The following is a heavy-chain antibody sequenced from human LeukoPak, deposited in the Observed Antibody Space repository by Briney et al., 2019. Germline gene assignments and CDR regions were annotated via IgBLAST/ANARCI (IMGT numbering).Heavy chain of an antibody. Sequence: SETLSLTCTVSGGSISSSNNYWSWIRQPPGKGLEWIGEINHSGSTNCNPSLKSRVTISVDTSKNQFSLKLSSVTAADTAVYYCARARPYSSGWYVAYYFDYWGQGTQVTVSS. CDR3: ARARPYSSGWYVAYYFDY. CDR2: INHSGST. J-gene: IGHJ4*02. D-gene: IGHD6-19*01. V-gene: IGHV4-39*07. CDR1: GGSISSSNNY.